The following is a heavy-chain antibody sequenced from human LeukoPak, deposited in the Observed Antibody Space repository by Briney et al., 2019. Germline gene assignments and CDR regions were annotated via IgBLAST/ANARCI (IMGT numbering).Heavy chain of an antibody. V-gene: IGHV3-23*01. Sequence: NPGGSLRLSCAASGFTFSSFAMSWVRQAPGKGLDCVSAISGSGGSTYYADSVKGRFTISRDNSKNTLYLLMNSLRAEDTAVYYCARRLGSGSYDSYYFDYWGQGTLVTVSS. CDR1: GFTFSSFA. D-gene: IGHD3-10*01. J-gene: IGHJ4*02. CDR3: ARRLGSGSYDSYYFDY. CDR2: ISGSGGST.